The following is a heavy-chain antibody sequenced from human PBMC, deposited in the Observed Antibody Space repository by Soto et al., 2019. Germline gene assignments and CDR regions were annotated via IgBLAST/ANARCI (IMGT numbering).Heavy chain of an antibody. Sequence: EVQLLESGGGLVQPGGSLRLSCAASGFTFSNYAMSWVRQAPGKGLEWVSGISGRGRSTYYADSVKGRFTISRDNSKNTLDVQMNSLRAEDTAIYFCARDYSGTHGAFDSWGQGTLATVSS. J-gene: IGHJ4*02. CDR2: ISGRGRST. CDR3: ARDYSGTHGAFDS. D-gene: IGHD1-26*01. V-gene: IGHV3-23*01. CDR1: GFTFSNYA.